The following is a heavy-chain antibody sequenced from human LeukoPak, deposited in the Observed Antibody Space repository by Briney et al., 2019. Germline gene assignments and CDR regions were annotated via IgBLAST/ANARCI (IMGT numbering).Heavy chain of an antibody. V-gene: IGHV1-18*01. CDR3: ARVAYDYVWGSYLAEVRNYFDY. Sequence: ASVKVSCKASGYTFTSYGISWVRQALGQGLEWMGWISAYNGNTNYAQKLQGRVTMTTDTSTSTAYMELRSLRSDDTAVYYCARVAYDYVWGSYLAEVRNYFDYWGQGTLVTVSS. J-gene: IGHJ4*02. CDR1: GYTFTSYG. D-gene: IGHD3-16*01. CDR2: ISAYNGNT.